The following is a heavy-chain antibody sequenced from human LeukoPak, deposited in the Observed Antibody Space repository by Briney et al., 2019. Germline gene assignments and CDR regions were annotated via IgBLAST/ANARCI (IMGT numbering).Heavy chain of an antibody. D-gene: IGHD1-26*01. J-gene: IGHJ4*02. V-gene: IGHV3-15*01. CDR1: GFTFSNAW. CDR2: IKSKTDGGTT. CDR3: TTDLIVGALNFDY. Sequence: GGPLRLSCAASGFTFSNAWMSWVRQAPGKGLEWVGRIKSKTDGGTTDYAAPVKGRFTISRDDSKNTLYLQMNSLKTEDTAVYYCTTDLIVGALNFDYWGQGTLVTVSS.